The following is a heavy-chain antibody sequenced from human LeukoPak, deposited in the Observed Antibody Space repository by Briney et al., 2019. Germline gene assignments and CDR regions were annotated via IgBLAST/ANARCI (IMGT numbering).Heavy chain of an antibody. D-gene: IGHD1-14*01. V-gene: IGHV4-4*07. J-gene: IGHJ4*02. CDR3: ASRGPEGYYFDY. CDR1: GGSISSYY. CDR2: IYTSGST. Sequence: SETLSLTCTVSGGSISSYYWSWIRQPAGKGLEWIGRIYTSGSTNYNPSLKSRVTMSVDTSKNQFSLKLSSVTAADTAVYCCASRGPEGYYFDYWGQGTLVTVSS.